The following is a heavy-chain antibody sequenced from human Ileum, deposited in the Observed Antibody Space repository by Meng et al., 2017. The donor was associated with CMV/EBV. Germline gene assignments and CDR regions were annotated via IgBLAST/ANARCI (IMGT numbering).Heavy chain of an antibody. Sequence: GESLKISCKASGYTFTSYDINWVRQAAGQGLEWMGWVNPITGYAESAQKFQGRVTLARDTSINTAYMELSSLTSEDTALYYCATGNLLRPNSWDWRAFEIWGQGTTVTVSS. CDR2: VNPITGYA. J-gene: IGHJ3*02. CDR3: ATGNLLRPNSWDWRAFEI. D-gene: IGHD3/OR15-3a*01. V-gene: IGHV1-8*01. CDR1: GYTFTSYD.